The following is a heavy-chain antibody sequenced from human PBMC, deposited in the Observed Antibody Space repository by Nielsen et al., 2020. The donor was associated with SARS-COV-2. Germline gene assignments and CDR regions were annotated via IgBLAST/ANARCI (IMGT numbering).Heavy chain of an antibody. Sequence: GESLKISCAASGFNFNNFGMHWVRQAPVKGLEWVAVISYEGSIKFYSDSVKGRFTISRDNSKNTLYLQMNSLRSEDAAMYFCAKSNLLFWFGESRQLDYWGRGTLVAVSS. J-gene: IGHJ4*02. CDR1: GFNFNNFG. D-gene: IGHD3-10*01. V-gene: IGHV3-30*18. CDR3: AKSNLLFWFGESRQLDY. CDR2: ISYEGSIK.